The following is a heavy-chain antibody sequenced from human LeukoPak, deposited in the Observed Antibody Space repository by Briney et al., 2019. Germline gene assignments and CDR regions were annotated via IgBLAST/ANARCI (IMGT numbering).Heavy chain of an antibody. J-gene: IGHJ4*02. D-gene: IGHD2-21*02. CDR2: ISAYNGNT. CDR3: ARAYCGGDCYPGARYYFDY. Sequence: GASVKVSCKASGYTFTSYGISWVRQAPGQGLEWMGWISAYNGNTNYAQKLQGRVTMTTDTSTSTAYMELRSLRSDDTAAYYCARAYCGGDCYPGARYYFDYWGQGTLVTVSS. V-gene: IGHV1-18*01. CDR1: GYTFTSYG.